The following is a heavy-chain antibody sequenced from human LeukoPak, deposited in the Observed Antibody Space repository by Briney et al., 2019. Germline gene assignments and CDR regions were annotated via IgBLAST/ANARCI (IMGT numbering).Heavy chain of an antibody. V-gene: IGHV3-23*01. D-gene: IGHD6-13*01. CDR1: GFTFSRYA. Sequence: GGALRPSWEAHGFTFSRYAMRWVRQAPGEGGGWVSTFSGGGGPTYYADSVKGRFTISRDNSKNTLFLQMNSLRAEDTALYYCAKAIAGVGRLFDYWGQGALVTVSS. CDR2: FSGGGGPT. CDR3: AKAIAGVGRLFDY. J-gene: IGHJ4*02.